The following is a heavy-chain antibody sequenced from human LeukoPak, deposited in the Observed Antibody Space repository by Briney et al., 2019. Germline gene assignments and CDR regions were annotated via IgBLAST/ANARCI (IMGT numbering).Heavy chain of an antibody. CDR1: GFTFDDST. CDR3: TKDSSVTHFDY. CDR2: ISWDSGST. Sequence: GGSLILPCAASGFTFDDSTMHWVRQAPGKGLEWVSLISWDSGSTYYADSVKGRFIISRDNTKNSLYLQMNSLRSEDTALYYCTKDSSVTHFDYWGQGTLVTVSS. V-gene: IGHV3-43*01. D-gene: IGHD4-17*01. J-gene: IGHJ4*02.